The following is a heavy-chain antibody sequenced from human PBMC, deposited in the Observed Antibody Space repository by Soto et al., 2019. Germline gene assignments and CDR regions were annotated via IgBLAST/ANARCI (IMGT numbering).Heavy chain of an antibody. D-gene: IGHD6-19*01. CDR3: ARMGIAVAGPYYYGMDV. CDR2: INPSGGST. V-gene: IGHV1-46*01. J-gene: IGHJ6*02. CDR1: GYTFTSYY. Sequence: ASVKVSCKASGYTFTSYYMHWVRQAPGQGLEWMGIINPSGGSTSYAQKFQGRVTMTRDTSTSTVYMELSSLRSEDTAVYYCARMGIAVAGPYYYGMDVWGQGTTFTVSS.